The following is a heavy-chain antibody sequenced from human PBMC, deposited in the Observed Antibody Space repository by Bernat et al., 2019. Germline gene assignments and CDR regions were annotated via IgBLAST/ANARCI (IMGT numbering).Heavy chain of an antibody. CDR2: IYYSGSP. D-gene: IGHD1-26*01. J-gene: IGHJ3*02. CDR1: GGSISSSSYY. Sequence: QLQLQESGPGLVKPSETLSLTCTVSGGSISSSSYYWGWIRQPPGKGLEWIGSIYYSGSPNYNPSLKSRVTISVDKSKNQFSLKLSSVTAADTAVDYCARLNVGTSLAFDIWGQGTMVTVSS. V-gene: IGHV4-39*07. CDR3: ARLNVGTSLAFDI.